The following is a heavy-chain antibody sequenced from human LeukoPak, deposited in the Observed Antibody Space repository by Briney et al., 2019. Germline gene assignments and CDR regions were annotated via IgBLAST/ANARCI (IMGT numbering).Heavy chain of an antibody. CDR2: MNPNSGNT. Sequence: GASVKVSCKASGYTFTSYDINWVRQATGQGLEWMGWMNPNSGNTGYAQKFQGRVTMTRNTSISTAYMELSSLRSEDTAVYYCARRDGSSWDQEHYYMDVCGKGTTVTVSS. CDR1: GYTFTSYD. V-gene: IGHV1-8*01. CDR3: ARRDGSSWDQEHYYMDV. D-gene: IGHD6-13*01. J-gene: IGHJ6*03.